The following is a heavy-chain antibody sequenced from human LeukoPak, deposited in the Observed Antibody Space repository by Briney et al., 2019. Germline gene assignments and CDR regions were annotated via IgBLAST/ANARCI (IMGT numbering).Heavy chain of an antibody. J-gene: IGHJ4*02. CDR3: ARDALVRGLYYFDY. V-gene: IGHV4-38-2*02. Sequence: SETLSLTCAVSGYSISSGYYWGWIRQPPGKGRGWIGSIYHSGRTYYNPSLKSRVTISVDTSKNQFSLKLSSVTAADTAVYYCARDALVRGLYYFDYWGQGTLVTVSS. CDR1: GYSISSGYY. CDR2: IYHSGRT. D-gene: IGHD3-10*01.